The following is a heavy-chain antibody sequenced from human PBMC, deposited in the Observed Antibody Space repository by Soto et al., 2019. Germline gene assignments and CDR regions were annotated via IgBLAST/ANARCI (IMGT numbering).Heavy chain of an antibody. V-gene: IGHV4-4*02. CDR2: IYHSGST. D-gene: IGHD3-10*01. CDR1: GGSISSSNW. J-gene: IGHJ6*02. CDR3: ARVSGSYYYGMDV. Sequence: PSETLSLTSAVSGGSISSSNWWSWVRQPPGKGLEWIGEIYHSGSTNYNPSLKSRVTISVDKSNNQFSLTLSSVTAADTALYYCARVSGSYYYGMDVWGQGTTVT.